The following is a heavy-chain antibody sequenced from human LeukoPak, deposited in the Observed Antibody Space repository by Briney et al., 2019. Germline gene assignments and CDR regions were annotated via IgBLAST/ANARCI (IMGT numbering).Heavy chain of an antibody. CDR3: AKDGRNSGSYSWRWVY. CDR2: ISGSGGST. Sequence: PGGSLRLSCEAPGFTFSNYWMHWVRQAPGKGLEWVSAISGSGGSTYYADSVKGRFTISRDNSKNTLYLQMNSLRAEDTAVYYCAKDGRNSGSYSWRWVYWGQGTLVTVSS. CDR1: GFTFSNYW. D-gene: IGHD1-26*01. V-gene: IGHV3-23*01. J-gene: IGHJ4*02.